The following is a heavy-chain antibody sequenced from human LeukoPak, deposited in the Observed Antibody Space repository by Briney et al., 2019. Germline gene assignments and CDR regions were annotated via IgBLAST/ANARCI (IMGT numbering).Heavy chain of an antibody. Sequence: TGGSLRLSCAASGFTFSSYWMSWVRQAPGKGLEWVANIKQDGSEKYYVDSVKGRFTISRDNAKNSLYLQMNSLGAEDTAVYYCATSDYYGSGRGGVSPSDFWGQGTLVTVSS. CDR2: IKQDGSEK. CDR3: ATSDYYGSGRGGVSPSDF. CDR1: GFTFSSYW. V-gene: IGHV3-7*01. J-gene: IGHJ4*02. D-gene: IGHD3-10*01.